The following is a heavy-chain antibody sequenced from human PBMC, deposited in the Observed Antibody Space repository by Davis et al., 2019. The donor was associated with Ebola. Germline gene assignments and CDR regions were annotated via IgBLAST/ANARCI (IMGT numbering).Heavy chain of an antibody. Sequence: MPSETLSLTCTVSGGSVSSGSYFWSWIRQPPGTGLDYIGYIYYSGSTNYNPSLKSRVTISVDTSKNQFSRKLSSVTAADTAVYYCARVDSSASFDPWGQGTLVTVSS. CDR3: ARVDSSASFDP. D-gene: IGHD6-19*01. CDR2: IYYSGST. CDR1: GGSVSSGSYF. V-gene: IGHV4-61*01. J-gene: IGHJ5*02.